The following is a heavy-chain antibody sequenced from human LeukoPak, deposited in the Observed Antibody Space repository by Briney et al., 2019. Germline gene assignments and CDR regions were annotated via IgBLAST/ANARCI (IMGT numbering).Heavy chain of an antibody. CDR3: AREGEQQLAYFDY. D-gene: IGHD6-13*01. CDR2: ISGSGGST. Sequence: QPGGSLRLSCAASGFTFSSYAMSWVRQAPGKGLEWVSVISGSGGSTYYADSVKGRFTISRDNSKNTLYLQMNSLRAEDTAVYYCAREGEQQLAYFDYWGQGTLVTVSS. J-gene: IGHJ4*02. CDR1: GFTFSSYA. V-gene: IGHV3-23*01.